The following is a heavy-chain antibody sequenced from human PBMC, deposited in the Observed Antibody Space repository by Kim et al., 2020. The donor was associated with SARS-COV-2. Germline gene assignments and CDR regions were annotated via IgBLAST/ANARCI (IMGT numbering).Heavy chain of an antibody. D-gene: IGHD1-26*01. J-gene: IGHJ4*02. CDR3: ARDSRGIGGAH. Sequence: GSLRLSCAASGFTFSSNWMHWVRQAPGKGLVWVSRINGDGSSTNYADSVKGRFTISRDNAKSTLYLQMNSLRAEDTAVYYCARDSRGIGGAHWGQGALVTVSS. CDR1: GFTFSSNW. V-gene: IGHV3-74*01. CDR2: INGDGSST.